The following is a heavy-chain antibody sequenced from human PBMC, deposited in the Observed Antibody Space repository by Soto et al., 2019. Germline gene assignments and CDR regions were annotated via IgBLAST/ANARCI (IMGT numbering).Heavy chain of an antibody. V-gene: IGHV4-39*01. CDR3: ARRGLNDSFAP. J-gene: IGHJ5*02. Sequence: SETLSLTCTVSGGSINISGYYWGWLRQPPGKGLEWIGSIFYTGSTYYNPSVKSRVSMSVDTSKNQFSLKLSSVTAADTAVYYCARRGLNDSFAPWGHGTPVTVSS. CDR2: IFYTGST. D-gene: IGHD1-1*01. CDR1: GGSINISGYY.